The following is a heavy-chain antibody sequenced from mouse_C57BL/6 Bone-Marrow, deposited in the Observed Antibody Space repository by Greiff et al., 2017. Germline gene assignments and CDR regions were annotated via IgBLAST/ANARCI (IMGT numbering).Heavy chain of an antibody. CDR3: ARWGITTVVADEDYFDY. V-gene: IGHV3-8*01. D-gene: IGHD1-1*01. Sequence: VQLQQSGPGLAKPSQTLSLPCSVTGYSITSDYWNWIRKFPGNKLEYMGYISYSGSTYYNPSLKSRISITRDTSKNQYYLQLNSVTTEDTATYYCARWGITTVVADEDYFDYWGQGTTLTVSS. CDR2: ISYSGST. J-gene: IGHJ2*01. CDR1: GYSITSDY.